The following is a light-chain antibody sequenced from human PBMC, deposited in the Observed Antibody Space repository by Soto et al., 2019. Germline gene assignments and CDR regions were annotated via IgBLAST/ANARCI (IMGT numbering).Light chain of an antibody. CDR1: QSVLYSSNNKNY. CDR3: QQYYSTPPT. Sequence: DIVMTQSPDSLAVSLGERATINCKSSQSVLYSSNNKNYLAWYQQKPGQPPKLLIYWASTRESGVPDRFSGSGSGTDFTLTVSSLQAEDVAVYYCQQYYSTPPTVAGGTKVDSK. J-gene: IGKJ4*01. V-gene: IGKV4-1*01. CDR2: WAS.